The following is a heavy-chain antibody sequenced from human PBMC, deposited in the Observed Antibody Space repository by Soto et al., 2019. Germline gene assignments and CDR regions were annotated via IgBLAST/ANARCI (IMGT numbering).Heavy chain of an antibody. J-gene: IGHJ4*02. Sequence: SETLSLTCSVSGGAISSGDNYWSWIRQPPGKGLECIGYILNSGRAHYTPSLRSRLAISVDTSRNQFSLKLSSVTAADTAVYYCARTSWFGELSFDYWGLGTLVTVSS. CDR1: GGAISSGDNY. CDR2: ILNSGRA. D-gene: IGHD3-10*01. V-gene: IGHV4-30-4*01. CDR3: ARTSWFGELSFDY.